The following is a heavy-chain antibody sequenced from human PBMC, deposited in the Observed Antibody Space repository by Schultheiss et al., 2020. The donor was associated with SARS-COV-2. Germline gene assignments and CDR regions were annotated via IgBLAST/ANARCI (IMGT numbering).Heavy chain of an antibody. CDR2: INPNSGGT. V-gene: IGHV1-2*02. CDR3: ARESRYNWNSDYYYYGMDV. J-gene: IGHJ6*02. CDR1: GYTFTSYY. D-gene: IGHD1-7*01. Sequence: ASVKVSCKASGYTFTSYYMHWVRQAPGQGLEWMGWINPNSGGTNYAQKFQGRVTMTRDTSASTAYMELSSLRSEDTAVYYCARESRYNWNSDYYYYGMDVWGQGTTVTVSS.